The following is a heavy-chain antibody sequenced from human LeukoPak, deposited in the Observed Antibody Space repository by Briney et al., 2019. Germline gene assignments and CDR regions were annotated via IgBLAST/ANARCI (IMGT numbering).Heavy chain of an antibody. CDR2: INHSGST. D-gene: IGHD3-10*01. Sequence: PSETLSLTCAVYGGSFSGYYWSWIRQPPGKGLEWIGEINHSGSTNYNPSLKSRVTISVDTSKNQFSLKLSSVTAADTAVYYCVRSPRGPSSYYGSGSYPPRAYYYYMDVWGKGTTVTISS. J-gene: IGHJ6*03. V-gene: IGHV4-34*01. CDR1: GGSFSGYY. CDR3: VRSPRGPSSYYGSGSYPPRAYYYYMDV.